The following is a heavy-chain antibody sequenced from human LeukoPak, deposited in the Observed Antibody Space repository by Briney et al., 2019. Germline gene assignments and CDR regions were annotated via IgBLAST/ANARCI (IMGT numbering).Heavy chain of an antibody. CDR2: IYYSGST. V-gene: IGHV4-30-4*01. Sequence: SQTLSLTCTVSGGSISSGDYYWSWIRQPPGKGLEWIGYIYYSGSTYYNPSLKSRVTISVDTSKNQFSLKLSSVTAADTAVYYCASRILAAAGSPFDYWGQGTLVTVSS. J-gene: IGHJ4*02. D-gene: IGHD6-13*01. CDR1: GGSISSGDYY. CDR3: ASRILAAAGSPFDY.